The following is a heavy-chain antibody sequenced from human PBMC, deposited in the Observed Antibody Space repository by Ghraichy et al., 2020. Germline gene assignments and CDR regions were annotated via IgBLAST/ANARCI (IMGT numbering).Heavy chain of an antibody. J-gene: IGHJ4*02. Sequence: SETLSLTCSVSGGSNSTFSNYYWNWIRQSPGKGLEWIGYIYHSGITNYNPSLKSRVTMSVDTSKNQFSLKLNSVTAADTAVYYCARGPSTGYSYGWGQGTLVTVSS. CDR1: GGSNSTFSNYY. CDR2: IYHSGIT. V-gene: IGHV4-61*01. D-gene: IGHD5-18*01. CDR3: ARGPSTGYSYG.